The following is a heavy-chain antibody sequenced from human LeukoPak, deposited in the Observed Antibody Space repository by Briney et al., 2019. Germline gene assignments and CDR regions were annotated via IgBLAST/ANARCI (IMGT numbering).Heavy chain of an antibody. CDR2: ISSGSSTI. CDR1: GFTFSSYS. Sequence: PGGSLRLSCAASGFTFSSYSMNWVRQAPGKGLDCLSYISSGSSTIYYADSVKGRFTISRDNAKNSLYLQMNSLRDEDTAVYYCARDFRYTYDSIVQAFDIWGQGTMVTVSS. CDR3: ARDFRYTYDSIVQAFDI. J-gene: IGHJ3*02. D-gene: IGHD5-18*01. V-gene: IGHV3-48*02.